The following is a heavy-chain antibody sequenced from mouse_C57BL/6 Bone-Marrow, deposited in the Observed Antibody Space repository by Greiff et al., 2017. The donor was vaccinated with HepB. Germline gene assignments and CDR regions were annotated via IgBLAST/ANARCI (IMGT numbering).Heavy chain of an antibody. CDR1: GYTFTSYW. V-gene: IGHV1-69*01. CDR2: IDPSDSYT. Sequence: QVQLQQPGAELVMPGASVKLSCKASGYTFTSYWMHWVKQRPGQGLEWIGEIDPSDSYTNYNQKFKGKSTLTVDKSSSIAYMQLSSLTSEDSAVYYCAREGVYYGYDRLAYWGQGTLVTVSA. J-gene: IGHJ3*01. D-gene: IGHD2-2*01. CDR3: AREGVYYGYDRLAY.